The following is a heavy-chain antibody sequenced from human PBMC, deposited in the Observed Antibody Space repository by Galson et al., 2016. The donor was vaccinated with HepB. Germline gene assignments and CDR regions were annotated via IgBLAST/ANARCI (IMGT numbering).Heavy chain of an antibody. CDR1: GFIFSTYD. CDR2: INIAGET. V-gene: IGHV3-13*01. CDR3: VRNYGSGSHLFYGIDV. Sequence: SLRLSCAASGFIFSTYDMHWVRQPTGTGLEWVSGINIAGETYYSGSVKGRFSISRENGKNSFYLQMNSLTAGDTGAYYCVRNYGSGSHLFYGIDVWGQGTTVTVSS. J-gene: IGHJ6*02. D-gene: IGHD3-10*01.